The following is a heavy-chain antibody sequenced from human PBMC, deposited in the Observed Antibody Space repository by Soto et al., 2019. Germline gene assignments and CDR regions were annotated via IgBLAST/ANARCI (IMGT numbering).Heavy chain of an antibody. D-gene: IGHD3-22*01. CDR3: TRDPRNYYDSIGSANWFDP. CDR1: GFTFSCSG. J-gene: IGHJ5*02. Sequence: GGSLRLFCAASGFTFSCSGMHWVGQASGKGLEWVGRIRSKTNSYATAYAASVKGRFTISRDDSKDTAYLQMNSLKTEDTAVYYCTRDPRNYYDSIGSANWFDPWGQGTLVTVS. CDR2: IRSKTNSYAT. V-gene: IGHV3-73*01.